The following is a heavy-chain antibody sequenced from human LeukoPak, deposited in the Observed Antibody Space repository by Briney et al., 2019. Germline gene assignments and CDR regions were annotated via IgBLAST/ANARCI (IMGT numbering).Heavy chain of an antibody. Sequence: GRSLRLSCAASGFTFSSYVMHWVRQAPGKGLEWVAIISYDGSNEYYADSVKGRFTISRDNSKNTLYLQMNSLRAEDTAVYYCAKDSPYYYDSSGDRVFGDYWGQGTLVTVSS. D-gene: IGHD3-22*01. V-gene: IGHV3-30*04. CDR3: AKDSPYYYDSSGDRVFGDY. CDR2: ISYDGSNE. J-gene: IGHJ4*02. CDR1: GFTFSSYV.